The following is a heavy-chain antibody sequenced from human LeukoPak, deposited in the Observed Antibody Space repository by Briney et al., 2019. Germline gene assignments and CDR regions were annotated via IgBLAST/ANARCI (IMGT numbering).Heavy chain of an antibody. CDR2: IYTSGST. Sequence: SQTLSLTCTVSGGSISSGSYYWSWIRQPAGKGLEWIGRIYTSGSTNYNPSLKSRVTISVDTSKNQFSLKLSSVTAADTAVYYCARDAHYYDSSGNREAFDIWGQGTMVTVSS. CDR3: ARDAHYYDSSGNREAFDI. D-gene: IGHD3-22*01. V-gene: IGHV4-61*02. CDR1: GGSISSGSYY. J-gene: IGHJ3*02.